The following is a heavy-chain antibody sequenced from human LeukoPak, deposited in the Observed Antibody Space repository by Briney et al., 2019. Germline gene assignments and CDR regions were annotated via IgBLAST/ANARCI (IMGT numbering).Heavy chain of an antibody. Sequence: PSETLSLTCAVYGGSFSGYYWSWIRQPPGKGLEWIGEINHSGSTNYNPSLKSRVTISVGTSKNQFSLKLSSVTPADTAVYYCARSLIAAAGIFRFDPWGQGTLVTVSS. J-gene: IGHJ5*02. CDR2: INHSGST. CDR3: ARSLIAAAGIFRFDP. V-gene: IGHV4-34*01. D-gene: IGHD6-13*01. CDR1: GGSFSGYY.